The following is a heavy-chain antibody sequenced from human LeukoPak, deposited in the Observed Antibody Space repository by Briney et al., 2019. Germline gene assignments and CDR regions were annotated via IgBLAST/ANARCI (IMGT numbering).Heavy chain of an antibody. V-gene: IGHV3-30*03. CDR3: ARDGATFSGYDWYYYMDV. Sequence: GGSLRLSCAASGFTFSSYGMHGVRQAPGKGLEWVAVISYDGSNKYYADSVKGRFTISRDNSKNTLYLQMNSLRAEDTAVYYCARDGATFSGYDWYYYMDVWGKGTTVTVSS. J-gene: IGHJ6*03. CDR1: GFTFSSYG. D-gene: IGHD5-12*01. CDR2: ISYDGSNK.